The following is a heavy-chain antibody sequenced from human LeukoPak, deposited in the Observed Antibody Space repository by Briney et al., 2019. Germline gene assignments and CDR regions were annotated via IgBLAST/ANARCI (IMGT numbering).Heavy chain of an antibody. CDR1: GGSFSGYY. D-gene: IGHD3-3*01. Sequence: SETLSLTCAVYGGSFSGYYWSWIRQPPGKGLEWIGEINHSGSTNYNPSLKSRVTISVDTSKNQFSLKLSSVTAADTAVYYCAREGRRFLELWGQGTLVTVSS. V-gene: IGHV4-34*01. J-gene: IGHJ4*02. CDR3: AREGRRFLEL. CDR2: INHSGST.